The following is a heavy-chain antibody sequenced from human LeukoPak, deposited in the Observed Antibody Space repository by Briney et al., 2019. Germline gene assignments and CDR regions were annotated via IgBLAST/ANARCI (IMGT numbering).Heavy chain of an antibody. J-gene: IGHJ4*02. CDR2: IRGSDFNT. Sequence: TGGSLRLSCAASGFTFSNYAMNWVRQAPGKGLEWVSAIRGSDFNTYYADSVKGRFTISRDNSKDTLYLQMNSLRAEETAVYYCAKSFLAFSYGKIDSWGQGTLVTVSS. CDR3: AKSFLAFSYGKIDS. D-gene: IGHD5-18*01. V-gene: IGHV3-23*01. CDR1: GFTFSNYA.